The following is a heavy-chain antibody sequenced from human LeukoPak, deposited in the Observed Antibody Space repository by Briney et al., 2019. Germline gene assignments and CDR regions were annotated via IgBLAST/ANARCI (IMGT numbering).Heavy chain of an antibody. CDR1: GFTFSSYW. J-gene: IGHJ4*02. Sequence: GGSLRLSCAASGFTFSSYWMSWVRQAPGKGLEWVANIKQDGSEKYYVDSVKGRFTISRDNAKNSLYLQMNSLRAEDTAVYYCVKDQYYYDSSGPTPFDYWGQGTLVTVSS. CDR3: VKDQYYYDSSGPTPFDY. V-gene: IGHV3-7*03. D-gene: IGHD3-22*01. CDR2: IKQDGSEK.